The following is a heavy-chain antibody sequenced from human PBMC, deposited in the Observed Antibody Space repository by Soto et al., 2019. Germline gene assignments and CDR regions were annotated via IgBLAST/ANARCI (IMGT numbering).Heavy chain of an antibody. J-gene: IGHJ6*03. V-gene: IGHV4-59*01. D-gene: IGHD2-15*01. CDR3: ARRVVVVAAGTKKPSYYYYYMDV. CDR2: IYYSGST. CDR1: GGSISSYY. Sequence: SETLSLTCTVSGGSISSYYWSWIRQPPGKGLEWIGYIYYSGSTNYNPSLKSRVTISVDTSKNQFSLKLSSVTAADTAVYYCARRVVVVAAGTKKPSYYYYYMDVWGKGTTVTVSS.